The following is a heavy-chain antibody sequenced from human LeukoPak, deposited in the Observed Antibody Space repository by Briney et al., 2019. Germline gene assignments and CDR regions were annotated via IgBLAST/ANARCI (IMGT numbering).Heavy chain of an antibody. CDR1: GGSISSGSYY. D-gene: IGHD3-3*01. V-gene: IGHV4-61*02. CDR3: AGGAYDFWSGYPY. J-gene: IGHJ4*02. CDR2: IYTSEST. Sequence: SETLSLTCTVSGGSISSGSYYWSWIRQPAGKGLEWIGRIYTSESTNYNPSLKSRVTISVDTSKNQFSLKLSSVTAADTAVYYCAGGAYDFWSGYPYWGQGTLVTVSS.